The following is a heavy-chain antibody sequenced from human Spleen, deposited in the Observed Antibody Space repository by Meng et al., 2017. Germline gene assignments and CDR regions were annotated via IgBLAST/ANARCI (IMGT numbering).Heavy chain of an antibody. CDR1: GGSLSGYY. V-gene: IGHV4-34*01. CDR3: VYFWSGYFT. Sequence: VQLQQWGAGLLKPSETLSLTCAVFGGSLSGYYCNWFRQPPGKGLEWLGGSDHCGNTIYNPSLKGRLTISVDTSKNQISLRLTSVIAADTAVYYCVYFWSGYFTSGQGTLVTVSS. J-gene: IGHJ5*02. D-gene: IGHD3-3*01. CDR2: SDHCGNT.